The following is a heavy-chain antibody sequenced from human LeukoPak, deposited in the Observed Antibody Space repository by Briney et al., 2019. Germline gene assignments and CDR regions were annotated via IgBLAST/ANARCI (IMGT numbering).Heavy chain of an antibody. J-gene: IGHJ4*02. V-gene: IGHV4-34*01. D-gene: IGHD3-16*02. Sequence: SETLSLTCAVYGGSFSGYYWSWTRQPPGKGLEWIGEINHSGSTNYNPSLKSRVTISVDTSKNQFSLKLSSVTAADTAVYYCARGLLYDYVWGSYRYTLDYWGQGTLVTVSS. CDR1: GGSFSGYY. CDR2: INHSGST. CDR3: ARGLLYDYVWGSYRYTLDY.